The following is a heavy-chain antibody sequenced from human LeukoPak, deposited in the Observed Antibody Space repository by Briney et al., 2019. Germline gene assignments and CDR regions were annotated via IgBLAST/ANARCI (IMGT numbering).Heavy chain of an antibody. D-gene: IGHD1-1*01. V-gene: IGHV5-51*01. CDR2: IYPGDSDT. CDR3: ATGRRTTILFY. Sequence: GESLKISCRGSGYSFTSYWIGWVRPLPGKGVEWMGIIYPGDSDTRYSPSFQGQVTISADKSISTAYLQWSSLKASDTAMYYCATGRRTTILFYWGQGTLVTVSS. J-gene: IGHJ4*02. CDR1: GYSFTSYW.